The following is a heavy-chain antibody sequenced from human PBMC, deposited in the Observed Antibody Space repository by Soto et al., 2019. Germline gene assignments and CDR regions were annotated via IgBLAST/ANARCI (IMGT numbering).Heavy chain of an antibody. CDR2: ISHSGSN. J-gene: IGHJ6*02. CDR1: GGSFNGEY. CDR3: AKVVGTMVRGVITEYYYYGMDV. Sequence: SETLSLTCAVYGGSFNGEYWSWVRQPPGKGLGWIEEISHSGSNNGNPSHESRVTGTVHTSKDQSSRRLSSVTGAETAVYYCAKVVGTMVRGVITEYYYYGMDVWGQGTTVTVSS. D-gene: IGHD3-10*01. V-gene: IGHV4-34*01.